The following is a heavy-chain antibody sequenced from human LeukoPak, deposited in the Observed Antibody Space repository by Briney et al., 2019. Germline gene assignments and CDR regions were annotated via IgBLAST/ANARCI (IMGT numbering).Heavy chain of an antibody. D-gene: IGHD5/OR15-5a*01. CDR2: IKQDGSEK. J-gene: IGHJ4*02. V-gene: IGHV3-7*01. CDR1: GFTFSSYW. CDR3: ACVTPDY. Sequence: GGSLRLSCAASGFTFSSYWMSWVRQAPGKGLEWVANIKQDGSEKYYLDSVKGRFTISRDNDKNSVYLQMNSLRVEDTAVYYCACVTPDYWGQGTLVTVSS.